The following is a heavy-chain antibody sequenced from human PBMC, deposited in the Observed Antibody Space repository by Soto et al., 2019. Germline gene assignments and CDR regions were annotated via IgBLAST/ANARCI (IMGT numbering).Heavy chain of an antibody. D-gene: IGHD1-26*01. CDR2: IYWDDDE. CDR3: AHSRNLFTEDAQVGDFDY. V-gene: IGHV2-5*02. J-gene: IGHJ4*02. CDR1: GFSLTTDGEG. Sequence: QITLKESGPTLVKSTQTLTLTCSFSGFSLTTDGEGVGWVRQSPGEALEWLALIYWDDDERYSPSLKTRLTITKDISRNQVVLVMTNMEPVDTGTYFCAHSRNLFTEDAQVGDFDYWGQGT.